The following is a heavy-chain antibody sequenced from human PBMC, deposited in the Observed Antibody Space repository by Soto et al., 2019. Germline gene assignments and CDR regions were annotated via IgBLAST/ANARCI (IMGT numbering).Heavy chain of an antibody. CDR1: GYTFTSYA. V-gene: IGHV1-3*01. J-gene: IGHJ4*02. D-gene: IGHD3-22*01. CDR3: AATNYDSSGYPYNYFDY. CDR2: INAGNGNT. Sequence: ASVKVSCKASGYTFTSYAMHWVRQAPGQRLEWMGWINAGNGNTKYSQKFQGRVTITADESTSTAYMELSSLRSEDTAVYYCAATNYDSSGYPYNYFDYWGQGTLVTVSS.